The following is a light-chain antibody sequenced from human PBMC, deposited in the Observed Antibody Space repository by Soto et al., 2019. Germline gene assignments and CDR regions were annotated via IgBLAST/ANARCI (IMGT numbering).Light chain of an antibody. CDR1: SSDIGGDDF. V-gene: IGLV2-14*03. J-gene: IGLJ2*01. CDR2: EVS. CDR3: SSCPNSSAPYVI. Sequence: QSVLTQPASVSGSPGQSITISCTGTSSDIGGDDFVSWHQQHPGTAPKLVIHEVSNRPTGVSNRFSGSKSGNTASLTISGLQAEDEGDYFCSSCPNSSAPYVIFGGGTKLTVL.